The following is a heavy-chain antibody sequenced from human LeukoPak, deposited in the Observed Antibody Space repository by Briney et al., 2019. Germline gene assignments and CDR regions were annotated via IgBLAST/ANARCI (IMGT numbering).Heavy chain of an antibody. J-gene: IGHJ3*02. V-gene: IGHV3-21*01. CDR2: ISSSSSYI. CDR3: ARVGSGYDAFDI. D-gene: IGHD5-12*01. CDR1: GFTFSSYI. Sequence: GGSLRLSCAASGFTFSSYIMNWVRQAPGKGLEWVSSISSSSSYIYYADSVKGRFTISRDNAKNSLYLQMNSLRAEDTAVYYCARVGSGYDAFDIWGQGTMVTVSS.